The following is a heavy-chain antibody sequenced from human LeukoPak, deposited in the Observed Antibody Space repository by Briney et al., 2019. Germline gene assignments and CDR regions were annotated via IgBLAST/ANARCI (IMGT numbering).Heavy chain of an antibody. CDR2: ISSSGSDI. D-gene: IGHD2-2*01. J-gene: IGHJ4*02. CDR3: ARGVVDYQLLCNY. CDR1: GFTFSSYS. V-gene: IGHV3-21*01. Sequence: RGSLRLSCAASGFTFSSYSMNWVRQAPGKGLEWVSFISSSGSDIYYADSVKGRFTISRDNAKDSLYLQMNSLRAEDTAVYSCARGVVDYQLLCNYWGPGTLVTVSS.